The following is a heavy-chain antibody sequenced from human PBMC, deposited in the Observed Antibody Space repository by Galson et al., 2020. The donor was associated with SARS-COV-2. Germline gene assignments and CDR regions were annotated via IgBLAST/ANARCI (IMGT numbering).Heavy chain of an antibody. V-gene: IGHV3-30*04. CDR2: ISYDGTTK. CDR1: GFTFGSSA. D-gene: IGHD6-13*01. Sequence: GGSLRLFCAASGFTFGSSAMHWVRQAPGKGLEWLAIISYDGTTKYNSESVKGRFTISRDISKNTLYLQMNSLRPEDTAVYYCARETDDHTSSWFDSWGQGTLVTVSS. J-gene: IGHJ5*01. CDR3: ARETDDHTSSWFDS.